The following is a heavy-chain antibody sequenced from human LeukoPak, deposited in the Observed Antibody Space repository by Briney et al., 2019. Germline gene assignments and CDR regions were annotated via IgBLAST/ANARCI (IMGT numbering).Heavy chain of an antibody. Sequence: GASVKVSCKASGYTFTGYYMHWVRQAPGQGLEWMGRINPNSGGTNYAQKFQGRVTMTRDTSISTDYMELSRLRSDDTAVYYCARDSDILTGYMAFDIWGQGTMVTVSS. J-gene: IGHJ3*02. CDR3: ARDSDILTGYMAFDI. CDR1: GYTFTGYY. D-gene: IGHD3-9*01. CDR2: INPNSGGT. V-gene: IGHV1-2*06.